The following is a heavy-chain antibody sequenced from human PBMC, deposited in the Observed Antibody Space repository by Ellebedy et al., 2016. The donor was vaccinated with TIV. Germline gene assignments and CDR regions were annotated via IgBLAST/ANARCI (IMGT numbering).Heavy chain of an antibody. J-gene: IGHJ4*02. CDR1: GFTVSSNY. Sequence: GGSLRPSCAASGFTVSSNYMSWVRQAPGRGLEWVSTIYSSGGTYYAGSVKGRFTISRDNSKNTLYLQMNSLRAEDTAVYYCAGGISVAGTSLGFWGQGTLVTVSS. CDR2: IYSSGGT. CDR3: AGGISVAGTSLGF. D-gene: IGHD6-19*01. V-gene: IGHV3-53*01.